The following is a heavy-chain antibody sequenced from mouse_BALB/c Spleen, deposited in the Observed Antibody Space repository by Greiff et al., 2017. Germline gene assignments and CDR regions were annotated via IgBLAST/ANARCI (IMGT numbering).Heavy chain of an antibody. CDR3: TRSEGNYDWYFDV. CDR2: IYPSDSYT. D-gene: IGHD2-1*01. J-gene: IGHJ1*01. Sequence: QVQLQQPGAELVRPGASVKLSCNASGYTFTSYWINWVKQRPGQGLEWIGNIYPSDSYTNYNQKFKDKATLTVDKSSSTAYMQLSSPTSEDSAVYYCTRSEGNYDWYFDVWGAGTTVTVSS. CDR1: GYTFTSYW. V-gene: IGHV1-69*02.